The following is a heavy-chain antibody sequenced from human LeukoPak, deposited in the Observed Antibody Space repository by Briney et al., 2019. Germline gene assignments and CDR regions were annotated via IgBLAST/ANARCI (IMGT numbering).Heavy chain of an antibody. CDR3: ARGEHPGIVGATIDY. V-gene: IGHV3-30-3*01. CDR1: GFTFSSHA. CDR2: ISYDGSNK. D-gene: IGHD1-26*01. Sequence: GRSLRLSCAASGFTFSSHAMHWVRQAPGKGLEWVAVISYDGSNKYYADSVKGRFTISRDNSKNTLYLQMNGLRAEDTAVYYCARGEHPGIVGATIDYWGQGTLVAVSS. J-gene: IGHJ4*02.